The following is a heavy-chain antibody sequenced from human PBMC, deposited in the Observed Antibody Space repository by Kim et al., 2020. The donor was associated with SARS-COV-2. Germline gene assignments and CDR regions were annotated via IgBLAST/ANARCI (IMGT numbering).Heavy chain of an antibody. CDR1: GGSISSYY. V-gene: IGHV4-59*01. Sequence: SETLSLTCTVSGGSISSYYWSWIRQPPGKGLEWIGYIYYSGSTNYNPSLKSRVTISVDTSKNQFSLKLSSVTAADTAVYYCARENMVGLTTASFDYWGQEPWSPSPQ. CDR3: ARENMVGLTTASFDY. J-gene: IGHJ4*01. CDR2: IYYSGST. D-gene: IGHD4-17*01.